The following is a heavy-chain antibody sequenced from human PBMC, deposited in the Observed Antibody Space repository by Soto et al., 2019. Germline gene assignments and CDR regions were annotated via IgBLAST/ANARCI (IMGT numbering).Heavy chain of an antibody. CDR1: GFSFNNFE. D-gene: IGHD2-8*01. J-gene: IGHJ4*02. Sequence: LRLSCAASGFSFNNFEMAWVRQAPGKGLEWVSYITTSRSSTYYADSVKGRFTIFRDNAKNSLFLQMSSLRAEDTAVYYCARVMYATWSSFDYWGQGTQVTVAS. CDR3: ARVMYATWSSFDY. CDR2: ITTSRSST. V-gene: IGHV3-48*03.